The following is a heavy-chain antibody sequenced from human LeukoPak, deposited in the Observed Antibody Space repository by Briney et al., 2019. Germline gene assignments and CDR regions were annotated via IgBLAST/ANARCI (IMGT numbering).Heavy chain of an antibody. CDR1: GGTFSSYA. CDR2: IIPIFGTA. CDR3: ARDPSSGLYYFDY. V-gene: IGHV1-69*01. D-gene: IGHD6-19*01. J-gene: IGHJ4*02. Sequence: SVKVSCKASGGTFSSYAISWVRQAPGQGLEWMGGIIPIFGTANYAQKFQGRVTITADESTSTAYMELSSLRCEDTAVYYCARDPSSGLYYFDYWGQGTLVTVSS.